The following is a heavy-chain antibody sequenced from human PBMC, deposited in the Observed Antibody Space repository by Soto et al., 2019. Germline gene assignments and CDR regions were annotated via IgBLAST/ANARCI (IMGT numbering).Heavy chain of an antibody. J-gene: IGHJ3*02. CDR2: IYYSGST. V-gene: IGHV4-30-4*01. CDR3: ARADDFWSGYYAFDI. CDR1: GGSISSGDYY. D-gene: IGHD3-3*01. Sequence: SETLSLTCTVSGGSISSGDYYWSWIRQPPGKGLEWIGYIYYSGSTYYNPSLKSRVTISVDTSKNQFSLKLSSVTAADTAVYYCARADDFWSGYYAFDIWGQGTMVTDSS.